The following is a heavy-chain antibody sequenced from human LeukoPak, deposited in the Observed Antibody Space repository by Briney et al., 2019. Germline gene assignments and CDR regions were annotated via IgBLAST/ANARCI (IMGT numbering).Heavy chain of an antibody. CDR1: SVSFSDFF. D-gene: IGHD2-21*02. CDR2: MQPEHDET. CDR3: TMGVTGRTFDH. Sequence: VKISSKAFSVSFSDFFIQWAEPAAGQGLAWLGRMQPEHDETEYAAKFHGRVTITADTSTDTLYMEMTSLTSDYMGIYYCTMGVTGRTFDHWGQGTLITVS. V-gene: IGHV1-69-2*01. J-gene: IGHJ4*02.